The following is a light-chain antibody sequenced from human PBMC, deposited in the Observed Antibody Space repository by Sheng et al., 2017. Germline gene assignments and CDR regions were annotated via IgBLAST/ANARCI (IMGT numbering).Light chain of an antibody. Sequence: EVVVTQSPGTLSLSPGERATLSCRASQSVSSNLAWYQQKPGQAPRLLIYGASTRATGIPARFSGSGSGTEFTLTISSLQSEDFAVYYCQQYNNWPLTFGGGTKVEIK. CDR2: GAS. V-gene: IGKV3-15*01. CDR3: QQYNNWPLT. CDR1: QSVSSN. J-gene: IGKJ4*01.